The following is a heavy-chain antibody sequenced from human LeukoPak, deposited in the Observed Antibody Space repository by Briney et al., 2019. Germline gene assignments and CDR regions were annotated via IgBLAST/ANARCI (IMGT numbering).Heavy chain of an antibody. CDR1: GFTFSSYS. V-gene: IGHV3-21*01. Sequence: GGSLRLSCAASGFTFSSYSMNWVRQAPGKGLEWVSSISSSSSYIYYADSVKGRFTISRDNAKSSLYLQMNSLRAEDTAVYYCASITMVRGVNKGFDPWGQGTLVTVSS. J-gene: IGHJ5*02. CDR3: ASITMVRGVNKGFDP. CDR2: ISSSSSYI. D-gene: IGHD3-10*01.